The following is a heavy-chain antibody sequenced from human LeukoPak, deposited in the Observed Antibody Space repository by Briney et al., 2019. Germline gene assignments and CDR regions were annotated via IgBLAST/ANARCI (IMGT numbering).Heavy chain of an antibody. CDR1: GYTFTSYD. CDR3: ARVPYCSSTSCPKYYYMDV. J-gene: IGHJ6*03. CDR2: TNPNSGNT. V-gene: IGHV1-8*01. Sequence: ASVKVSCKASGYTFTSYDINWVRQATGQGLEWMGWTNPNSGNTGYAQKFQGRVTMTRNTSISTAYMELSSLRSEDTAVYYCARVPYCSSTSCPKYYYMDVWGKGTTVTVSS. D-gene: IGHD2-2*01.